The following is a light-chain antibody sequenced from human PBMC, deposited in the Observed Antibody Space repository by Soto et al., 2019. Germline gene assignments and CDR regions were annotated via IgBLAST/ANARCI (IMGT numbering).Light chain of an antibody. CDR1: NSDVGIYNL. CDR2: EGT. V-gene: IGLV2-23*01. CDR3: CSYTSNTVV. Sequence: QSVLTQPASVSGSPGQSITVSCTGINSDVGIYNLVSWYQHHPGKAPKLVIYEGTKRPSGVSSRFSGSKSGNTASLTISGLQAEDGGDYYCCSYTSNTVVFGGGTKLTVL. J-gene: IGLJ2*01.